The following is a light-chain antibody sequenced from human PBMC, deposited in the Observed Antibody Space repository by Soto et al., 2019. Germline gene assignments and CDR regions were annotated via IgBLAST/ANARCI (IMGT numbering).Light chain of an antibody. CDR3: QQRSNWLWT. Sequence: EILLTQSPATLSLSPGERATLSCRASQSVSSYLEWYQQKPGQAPRLLIYDASNRATGIPARFSGSGSGTDFTLTISSLEPEDFEVYYCQQRSNWLWTFGQGTKVDIK. CDR2: DAS. J-gene: IGKJ1*01. V-gene: IGKV3-11*01. CDR1: QSVSSY.